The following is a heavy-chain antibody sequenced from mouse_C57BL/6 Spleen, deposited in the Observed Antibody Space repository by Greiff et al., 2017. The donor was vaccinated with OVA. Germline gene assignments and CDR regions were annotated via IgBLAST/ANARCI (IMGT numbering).Heavy chain of an antibody. J-gene: IGHJ2*01. CDR1: GYSFTGYY. CDR2: IYPYNGVS. D-gene: IGHD1-1*01. CDR3: AREYYGSSWYYFDY. V-gene: IGHV1-31*01. Sequence: DVKLVESGPELVKPGASVKISCKASGYSFTGYYMHWVKQSHGNILDWIGYIYPYNGVSSYNQKFKGKATLTVDKSSSTAYMELRSLTSEDSAVYYCAREYYGSSWYYFDYWGQGTTLTVSS.